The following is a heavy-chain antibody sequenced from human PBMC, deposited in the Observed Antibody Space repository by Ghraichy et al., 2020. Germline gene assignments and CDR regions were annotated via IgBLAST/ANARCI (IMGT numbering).Heavy chain of an antibody. CDR1: GFTFDDYA. Sequence: GGSLRLSCAASGFTFDDYAMHWVRQAPGKGLEWVSGISWNSGSIGYADSVKGRFTISRDNAKNSLYLQMNSLRAEDTALYYCAKEGAQYRWFDPWGQGTLVTVSS. J-gene: IGHJ5*02. D-gene: IGHD3-16*02. CDR2: ISWNSGSI. CDR3: AKEGAQYRWFDP. V-gene: IGHV3-9*01.